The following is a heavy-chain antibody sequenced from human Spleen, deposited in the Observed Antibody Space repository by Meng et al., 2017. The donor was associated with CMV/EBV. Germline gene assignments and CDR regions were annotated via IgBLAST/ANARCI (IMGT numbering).Heavy chain of an antibody. CDR1: GYTFTSYD. CDR2: MNPNSGDT. J-gene: IGHJ3*02. CDR3: TRGWYSSSSGHDAFEI. D-gene: IGHD6-6*01. V-gene: IGHV1-8*01. Sequence: ASVKVSCKASGYTFTSYDINWVRQATGQGLEWMGWMNPNSGDTGYAQKFQGRVTMTRNTSISTAYMERSSLRSDDTAVYYCTRGWYSSSSGHDAFEIWGQGTMVTVSS.